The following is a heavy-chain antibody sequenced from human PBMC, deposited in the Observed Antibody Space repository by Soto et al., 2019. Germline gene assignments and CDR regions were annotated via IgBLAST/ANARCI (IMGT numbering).Heavy chain of an antibody. V-gene: IGHV5-10-1*01. D-gene: IGHD4-4*01. J-gene: IGHJ4*02. CDR2: IDPSDSQT. Sequence: GESLKISCKGSGYSFAGYWITWVRQKPGKGLEWMGRIDPSDSQTYYSPSFRGHVTISVTKSITTVFLQWSSLRASDTAMYYCVSQIDDSDTAPNYQNYFDSWGQGTLVTVSS. CDR1: GYSFAGYW. CDR3: VSQIDDSDTAPNYQNYFDS.